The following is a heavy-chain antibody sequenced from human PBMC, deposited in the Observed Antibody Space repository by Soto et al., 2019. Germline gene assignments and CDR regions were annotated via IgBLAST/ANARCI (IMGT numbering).Heavy chain of an antibody. Sequence: GGSLRLSCAASGFTVSSNYMSWVRQAPGKGLEWVSVLYSGGTTYYADSVKGRFAISRHNSKNTLYLQMDSLRAEDTAVYYCAREESGSYFFDYWGQGTLVTVS. CDR2: LYSGGTT. V-gene: IGHV3-53*04. D-gene: IGHD1-26*01. CDR3: AREESGSYFFDY. CDR1: GFTVSSNY. J-gene: IGHJ4*02.